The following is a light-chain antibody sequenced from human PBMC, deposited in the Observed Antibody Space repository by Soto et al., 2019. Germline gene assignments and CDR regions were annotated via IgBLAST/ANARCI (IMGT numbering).Light chain of an antibody. J-gene: IGKJ5*01. CDR3: QQYGSSPIT. CDR2: GAS. V-gene: IGKV3-20*01. CDR1: QSVSSNF. Sequence: EIVLTQSPGTLSLSPGERATLSCSASQSVSSNFLAWYQQKPGQAPRLLIYGASSRATGIPDRFSGSGSGTGFTLTISRLEPEDFAVYYCQQYGSSPITFGQGTRLEIK.